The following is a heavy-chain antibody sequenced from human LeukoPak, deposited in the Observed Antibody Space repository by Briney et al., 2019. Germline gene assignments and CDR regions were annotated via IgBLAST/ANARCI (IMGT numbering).Heavy chain of an antibody. V-gene: IGHV4-39*01. D-gene: IGHD6-19*01. CDR3: VNSSPGGGWLVSGNFDY. Sequence: SETLSLTCTVSGGSISSNNYYWGWIRQPPGKGLEWIGSIYYSGSTYYNPPLKSRVTISVDTSKNQFSLKLSSVTAADTAVYYCVNSSPGGGWLVSGNFDYWGQGTLVTVSS. CDR2: IYYSGST. CDR1: GGSISSNNYY. J-gene: IGHJ4*02.